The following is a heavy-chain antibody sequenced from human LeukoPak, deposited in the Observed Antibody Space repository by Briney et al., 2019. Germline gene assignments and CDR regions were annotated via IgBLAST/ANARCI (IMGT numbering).Heavy chain of an antibody. CDR3: ARDYRGRILWFGELGSYFDY. CDR1: GYTFTGYY. J-gene: IGHJ4*02. D-gene: IGHD3-10*01. Sequence: GASVKVSCKASGYTFTGYYMHWVRQAPGQGLEWMGWINTNTGNPTYAQGFTGRFVFSLDTSVSTAYLQISSLKAEDTAVYYCARDYRGRILWFGELGSYFDYWGQGTLVTVSS. V-gene: IGHV7-4-1*02. CDR2: INTNTGNP.